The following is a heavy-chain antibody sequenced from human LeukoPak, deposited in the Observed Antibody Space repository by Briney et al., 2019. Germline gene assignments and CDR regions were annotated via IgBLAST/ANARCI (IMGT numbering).Heavy chain of an antibody. CDR2: IIPIFGTA. V-gene: IGHV1-69*13. J-gene: IGHJ4*02. CDR3: AREGRATYYFDY. CDR1: GGTFSSYA. Sequence: SVKVSCKASGGTFSSYAISWVRQAPGQGLEWMGGIIPIFGTANYAQKFQGRVTITADESTSTAYMELSSLRSEDTAVYYCAREGRATYYFDYWGQGTLVTVSS.